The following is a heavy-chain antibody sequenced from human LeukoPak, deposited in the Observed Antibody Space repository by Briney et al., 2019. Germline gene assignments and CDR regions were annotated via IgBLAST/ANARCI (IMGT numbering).Heavy chain of an antibody. D-gene: IGHD3-22*01. V-gene: IGHV3-21*01. CDR3: ASLTYYYDSSGYP. CDR1: GFTFSSYA. Sequence: GGSLRLSCAASGFTFSSYAMSWVRQAPGKGLEWVSSISSSSSYIYYADSVKGRFTISRDNAKNSLYLQMNSLRAEDTAVYYCASLTYYYDSSGYPWGQGTLVTVSS. CDR2: ISSSSSYI. J-gene: IGHJ5*02.